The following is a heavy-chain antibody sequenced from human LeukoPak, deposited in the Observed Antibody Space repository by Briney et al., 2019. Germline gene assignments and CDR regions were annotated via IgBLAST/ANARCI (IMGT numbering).Heavy chain of an antibody. J-gene: IGHJ4*02. CDR1: GYTLTELS. CDR3: ATGAMVRGMVMYYFDY. D-gene: IGHD3-10*01. V-gene: IGHV1-24*01. CDR2: FDPEDGET. Sequence: ASVKVSCKVSGYTLTELSMHWVRRAPGKGLEWMGGFDPEDGETIYAQKFQGRVTMTEDTSTDTAYMELSSLRSEDTAVYYCATGAMVRGMVMYYFDYWGQGTLVTVSS.